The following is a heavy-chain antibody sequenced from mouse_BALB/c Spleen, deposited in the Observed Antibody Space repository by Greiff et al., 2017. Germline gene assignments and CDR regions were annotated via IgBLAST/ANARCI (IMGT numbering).Heavy chain of an antibody. CDR2: IDTSDSYT. CDR1: GYTFTDYW. V-gene: IGHV1-69*01. Sequence: VQLQQPGAELVMPGASVKMSCKASGYTFTDYWMHWVKQRPGQGLEWIGAIDTSDSYTSYNQKFKGKATLTVDESSSTAYMQLSSLTSEDSAVYYCARHGSLYYYAMDYWGQGTSVTVSS. CDR3: ARHGSLYYYAMDY. J-gene: IGHJ4*01. D-gene: IGHD6-1*01.